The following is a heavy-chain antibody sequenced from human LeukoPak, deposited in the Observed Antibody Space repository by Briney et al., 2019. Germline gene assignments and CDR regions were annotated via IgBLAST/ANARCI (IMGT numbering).Heavy chain of an antibody. CDR3: AREGGPGGDYGSIDS. V-gene: IGHV4-61*02. CDR2: MYTSGST. D-gene: IGHD4-17*01. Sequence: SETLSLTCTVSGGSISSGGYHRSWIRQPAGKQPEWIGRMYTSGSTYYNPSLKSRVTMSADTSKNQFSLKLTSVTAADTSVYYCAREGGPGGDYGSIDSWGQGTLVTVSS. CDR1: GGSISSGGYH. J-gene: IGHJ4*02.